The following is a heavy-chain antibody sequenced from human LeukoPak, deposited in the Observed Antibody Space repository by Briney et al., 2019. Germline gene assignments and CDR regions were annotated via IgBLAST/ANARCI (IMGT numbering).Heavy chain of an antibody. V-gene: IGHV1-69*13. CDR3: ARVRVEDCSSTSCYNWFDP. J-gene: IGHJ5*02. Sequence: SVKVSCKASGGTFSSYAISWVRQAPGQGLEWMGGNIPIFGTANYAQKFQGRVTITADESTSTAYMELSSLRSEDTAVYYCARVRVEDCSSTSCYNWFDPWGQGTLVTVSS. CDR2: NIPIFGTA. D-gene: IGHD2-2*01. CDR1: GGTFSSYA.